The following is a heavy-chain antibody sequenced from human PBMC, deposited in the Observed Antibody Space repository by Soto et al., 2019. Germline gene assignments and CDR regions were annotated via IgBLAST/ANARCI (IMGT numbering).Heavy chain of an antibody. CDR3: ARRLVPVFWFDP. D-gene: IGHD6-19*01. Sequence: SETLSLTCTVSGDSISSNNYYWGWIRQSPGKGLEWIGRIYYSGNTNYKPSLKKRVTISIDTSKNQLYLKLSSVTVADTAVYYCARRLVPVFWFDPWGQGTLVTVSS. CDR1: GDSISSNNYY. CDR2: IYYSGNT. J-gene: IGHJ5*02. V-gene: IGHV4-39*01.